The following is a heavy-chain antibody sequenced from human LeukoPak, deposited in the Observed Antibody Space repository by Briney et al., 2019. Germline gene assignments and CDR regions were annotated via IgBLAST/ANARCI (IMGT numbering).Heavy chain of an antibody. CDR3: VRESISGHRDFDY. D-gene: IGHD1-26*01. V-gene: IGHV3-48*01. CDR1: GFTFSSYS. Sequence: GGSLRLSCAASGFTFSSYSMNWLRQAPGKGLEWLSYISSGSRTIYYADSVKGRFTVSRDNAKSSLYLQMNSLRAEDTAVYYCVRESISGHRDFDYWGQGALVTVSS. CDR2: ISSGSRTI. J-gene: IGHJ4*02.